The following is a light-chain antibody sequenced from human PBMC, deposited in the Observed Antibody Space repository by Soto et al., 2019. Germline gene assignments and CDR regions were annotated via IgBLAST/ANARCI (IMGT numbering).Light chain of an antibody. CDR2: GAS. V-gene: IGKV3-15*01. Sequence: IVMTQSPATLSVLPGEGPTLSCRASQSVSSKLAWYQQKPGQAPRLLIYGASTRATGIPARFSGSGSGTEFTLIISSLQSEDSAVYYCQQYNSWLWTFGQGTKVDI. CDR1: QSVSSK. CDR3: QQYNSWLWT. J-gene: IGKJ1*01.